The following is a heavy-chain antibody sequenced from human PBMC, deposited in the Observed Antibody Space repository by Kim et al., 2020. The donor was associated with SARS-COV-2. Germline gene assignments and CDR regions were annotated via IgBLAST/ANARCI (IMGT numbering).Heavy chain of an antibody. Sequence: GGSLRLSCAASGFTVSSNYMSWVRQAPGKGLEWVSVIYSGGSTYYADSVKGRFTISRDNSKNTLYLQMNSLRAEDTAVYYCARGVQGYYGSGSYYFDYWGQGTLVTVSS. CDR2: IYSGGST. J-gene: IGHJ4*02. CDR1: GFTVSSNY. CDR3: ARGVQGYYGSGSYYFDY. D-gene: IGHD3-10*01. V-gene: IGHV3-53*01.